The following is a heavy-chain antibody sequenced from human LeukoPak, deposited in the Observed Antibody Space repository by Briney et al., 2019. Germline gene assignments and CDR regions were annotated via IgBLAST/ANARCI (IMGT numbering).Heavy chain of an antibody. CDR3: AREDYGDYELDY. Sequence: GLTLKLSCAASGFTFSSDSMSWVRKAPGKGLEWVSSISSSSSYIYYADSVKGRFTISRDNAKNSLYLQMNSLRAEDTAVYYCAREDYGDYELDYWGQGTLVTVSS. V-gene: IGHV3-21*01. CDR2: ISSSSSYI. D-gene: IGHD4-17*01. J-gene: IGHJ4*02. CDR1: GFTFSSDS.